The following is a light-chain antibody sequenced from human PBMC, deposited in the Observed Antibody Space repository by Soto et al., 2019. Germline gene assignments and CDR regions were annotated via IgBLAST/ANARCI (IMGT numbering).Light chain of an antibody. J-gene: IGLJ2*01. Sequence: QSALTQPASVSGSLGQSITISCTGTSSDVGSYNLVSWYQQHPGKAPKLMIYEGSKRPSGVSNRFSGSKSGNTASLTISGLQAEDEADYYCCSYAGSSTFVWIFGGGTKVTVL. CDR3: CSYAGSSTFVWI. CDR1: SSDVGSYNL. CDR2: EGS. V-gene: IGLV2-23*03.